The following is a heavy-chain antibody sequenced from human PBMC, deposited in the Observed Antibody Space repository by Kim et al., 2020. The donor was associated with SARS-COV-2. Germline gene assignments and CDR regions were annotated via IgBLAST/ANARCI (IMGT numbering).Heavy chain of an antibody. CDR1: GYIFTNFA. V-gene: IGHV1-3*01. Sequence: ASVKVSCKASGYIFTNFAIQWVRQAPGQRLEWMGWINAGTGNTKFSQQFQGRVTFTGDTSANTASMELSSLGSEDTAVYYCARDLFHTGFDYWGQGTLVAVSS. J-gene: IGHJ4*02. CDR3: ARDLFHTGFDY. D-gene: IGHD2-8*02. CDR2: INAGTGNT.